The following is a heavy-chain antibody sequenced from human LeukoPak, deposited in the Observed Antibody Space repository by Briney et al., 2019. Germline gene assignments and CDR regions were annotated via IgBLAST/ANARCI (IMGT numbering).Heavy chain of an antibody. CDR2: ISESGDTP. CDR3: ATGTPITMLRGVTPVDY. V-gene: IGHV3-23*01. D-gene: IGHD3-10*01. J-gene: IGHJ4*02. CDR1: GFTFSSYA. Sequence: GGSLRLSCAASGFTFSSYAMSWVRQAPGKGLKWVSSISESGDTPYYADSVKGLFTISRDNSKNTLYLQMSSLRAEDTAVYYCATGTPITMLRGVTPVDYWGQGTLVTVSS.